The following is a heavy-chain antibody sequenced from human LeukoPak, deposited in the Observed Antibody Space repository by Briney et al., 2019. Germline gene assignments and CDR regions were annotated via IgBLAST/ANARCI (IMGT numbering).Heavy chain of an antibody. CDR3: ARESTTVAGTFDY. Sequence: KPSETLSLTCAVYGGSFSGYYWSWIRQPPGKGLEWIGEINHSGSTNYNPSLKSRATISVDTSKNQFSLKLSSVTAADTAMYYCARESTTVAGTFDYWGQGTLVTVSS. CDR1: GGSFSGYY. V-gene: IGHV4-34*01. D-gene: IGHD6-19*01. J-gene: IGHJ4*02. CDR2: INHSGST.